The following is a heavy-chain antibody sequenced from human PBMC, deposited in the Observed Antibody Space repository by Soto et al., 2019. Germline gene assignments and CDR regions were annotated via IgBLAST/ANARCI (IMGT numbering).Heavy chain of an antibody. D-gene: IGHD6-13*01. CDR1: GFTFRRSA. J-gene: IGHJ4*02. Sequence: GGSLRLSCAASGFTFRRSAMHWVRQAPGKGLGWVAVISYDGSNKYSAAAVKGRFNISRDHSKDTLYLQMNSLRAEDTAVYYGARDFSSSEDYCGQGTLVTVYS. V-gene: IGHV3-30-3*01. CDR3: ARDFSSSEDY. CDR2: ISYDGSNK.